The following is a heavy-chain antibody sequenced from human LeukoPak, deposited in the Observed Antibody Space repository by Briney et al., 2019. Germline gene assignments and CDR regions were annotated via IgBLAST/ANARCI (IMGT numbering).Heavy chain of an antibody. V-gene: IGHV3-21*01. CDR2: ISGTGSYI. CDR3: ARDYYGDYCFDY. D-gene: IGHD4-17*01. CDR1: GFTFSSYS. Sequence: PGGSLRLSCAASGFTFSSYSMNWVSQAPGKGLEWVSSISGTGSYIYYADSVKGRFTVSRDNAKNSLYLQMNSLRAEDTAVYYCARDYYGDYCFDYWGQGTLVTVSS. J-gene: IGHJ4*02.